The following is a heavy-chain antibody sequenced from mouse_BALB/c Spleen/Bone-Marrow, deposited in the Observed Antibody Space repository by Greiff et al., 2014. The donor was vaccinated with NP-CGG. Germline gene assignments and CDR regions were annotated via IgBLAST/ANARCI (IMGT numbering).Heavy chain of an antibody. V-gene: IGHV1-14*01. CDR2: INPYNDDT. CDR1: GYTFTSYI. D-gene: IGHD1-1*01. Sequence: EVQPQQSGPDLVKPGASVKMSCKASGYTFTSYIMHWVKQTPGQGLEWIGYINPYNDDTKYNEKFNNKATLTSDKSSSTAYMELRSLTSDDAAIYYYAPDYYGKGYFDYWGQGTTLTVSS. CDR3: APDYYGKGYFDY. J-gene: IGHJ2*01.